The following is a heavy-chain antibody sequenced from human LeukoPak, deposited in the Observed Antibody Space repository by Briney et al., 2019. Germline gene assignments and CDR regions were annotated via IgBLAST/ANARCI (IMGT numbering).Heavy chain of an antibody. J-gene: IGHJ5*02. CDR3: ARRVRGVIIRHYNWFDP. V-gene: IGHV4-34*01. CDR2: INHSGST. Sequence: SETLSLTCAVYGGSFSGYYWSWIRQPPGKGLEWIGEINHSGSTNYNPSLKSRVTISVDTSKNQFSLKLSSVTAADTAVYYCARRVRGVIIRHYNWFDPWGQGTLVTVSS. CDR1: GGSFSGYY. D-gene: IGHD3-10*01.